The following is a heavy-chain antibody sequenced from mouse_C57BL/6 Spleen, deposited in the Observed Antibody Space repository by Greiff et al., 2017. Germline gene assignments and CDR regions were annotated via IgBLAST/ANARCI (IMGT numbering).Heavy chain of an antibody. CDR1: GYAFSSSW. CDR3: ARALYYCSADCGY. D-gene: IGHD1-1*01. Sequence: VQLQQSGPELVKPGASVKISCKASGYAFSSSWMSWVKQRPGKGLEWIGRIYPGDGDTNYNGKFKGKDTLTADKSSSTAYMQLSSLTSEDSAVXSCARALYYCSADCGYWGQGTTLTVSS. J-gene: IGHJ2*01. V-gene: IGHV1-82*01. CDR2: IYPGDGDT.